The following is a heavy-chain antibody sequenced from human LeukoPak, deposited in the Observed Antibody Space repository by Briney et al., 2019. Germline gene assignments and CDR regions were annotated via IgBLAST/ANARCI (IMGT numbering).Heavy chain of an antibody. D-gene: IGHD3-3*01. J-gene: IGHJ4*02. CDR3: AKDLFAVQGCLSS. Sequence: GRSLRLSCGASGFTFDDYAMHWVRRAPGKGLEGVSGISWNSGSIGYADSVKGRFTISRDNAKNSLYLQMNSLRAEDTALYYCAKDLFAVQGCLSSWGQGTLVTVSS. V-gene: IGHV3-9*01. CDR1: GFTFDDYA. CDR2: ISWNSGSI.